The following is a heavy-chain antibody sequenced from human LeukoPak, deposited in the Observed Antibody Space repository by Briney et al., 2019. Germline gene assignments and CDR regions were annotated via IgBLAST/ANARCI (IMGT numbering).Heavy chain of an antibody. CDR1: GYTFTGYY. D-gene: IGHD3-3*01. CDR3: ARSSSFGYYYMDV. V-gene: IGHV1-2*06. J-gene: IGHJ6*03. CDR2: INPNSGGT. Sequence: GASVKVSCKASGYTFTGYYMHWVRQAPGQGLEWMGRINPNSGGTNYAQKFQGRVTMTRDTSISTAYMELSRLRSDDTAVYYCARSSSFGYYYMDVWGKGTTVTVSS.